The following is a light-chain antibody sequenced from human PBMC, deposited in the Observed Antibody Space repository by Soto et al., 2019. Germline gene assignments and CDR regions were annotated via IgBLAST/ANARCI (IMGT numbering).Light chain of an antibody. J-gene: IGLJ2*01. Sequence: SYELTQPPSVSGAPGQTARLSCGGSNIASKSVHWYQQKPGQAPVLVVYDDKFRPSGIPERFSGSKSANMATLIIRRVEAGDEADYYCQVCDGSRDQVVFGGGTKLTVL. CDR3: QVCDGSRDQVV. V-gene: IGLV3-21*02. CDR2: DDK. CDR1: NIASKS.